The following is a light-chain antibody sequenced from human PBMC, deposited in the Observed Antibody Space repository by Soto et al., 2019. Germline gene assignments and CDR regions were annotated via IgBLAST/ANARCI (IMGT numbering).Light chain of an antibody. J-gene: IGLJ2*01. CDR1: SSDVGGYDY. Sequence: QSALTQPASVSGSPGQSITISCTGTSSDVGGYDYVSWYQHHPGKAPKLMIYEVSNRPSGLSNRFSGSKSGNTASLTISGLQAEDEADYYCTSYTGSNTVVFGGGTKLTVL. CDR2: EVS. CDR3: TSYTGSNTVV. V-gene: IGLV2-14*01.